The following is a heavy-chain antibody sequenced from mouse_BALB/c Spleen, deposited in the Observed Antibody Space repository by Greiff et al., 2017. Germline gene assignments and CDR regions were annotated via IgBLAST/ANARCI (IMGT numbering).Heavy chain of an antibody. V-gene: IGHV2-9*02. J-gene: IGHJ1*01. CDR3: ARVYGSSYVGYFDV. D-gene: IGHD1-1*01. CDR2: IWAGGST. CDR1: GFSLTSYG. Sequence: VKLMESGPGLVAPSQSLSITCTVSGFSLTSYGVHWVRQPPGKGLEWLGVIWAGGSTNYNSALMSRLSISKDNSKSQVFLKMNSLQTDDTAMYYCARVYGSSYVGYFDVWGAGTTVTVSS.